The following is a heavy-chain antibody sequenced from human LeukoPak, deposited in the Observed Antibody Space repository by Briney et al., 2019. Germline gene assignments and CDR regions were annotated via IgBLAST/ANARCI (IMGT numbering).Heavy chain of an antibody. J-gene: IGHJ2*01. Sequence: PSQTLSLTCTVSGASISSGGYSWSWVRQHPGKGLEWIGCIYYTGSTYYNPSLERRVTISVATSKNQFSLKVSSVTAADTAVYYCARVALPLAVAGTWYFDLWGRGTLVTVSS. V-gene: IGHV4-31*03. CDR1: GASISSGGYS. CDR3: ARVALPLAVAGTWYFDL. D-gene: IGHD6-19*01. CDR2: IYYTGST.